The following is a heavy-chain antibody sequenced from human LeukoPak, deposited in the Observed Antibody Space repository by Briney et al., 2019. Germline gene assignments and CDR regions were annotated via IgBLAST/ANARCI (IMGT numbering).Heavy chain of an antibody. J-gene: IGHJ5*02. D-gene: IGHD2-15*01. Sequence: PSETLSLTCTVSGGSISSSSYYWGWIRQPPGKGLEWIGSIYYSGSTYYNPSLKSRVTISVDTSKNQFSLKLSSVTAADTAVYYCAADDIVTSFDPWGQGTLVTVSS. V-gene: IGHV4-39*01. CDR2: IYYSGST. CDR3: AADDIVTSFDP. CDR1: GGSISSSSYY.